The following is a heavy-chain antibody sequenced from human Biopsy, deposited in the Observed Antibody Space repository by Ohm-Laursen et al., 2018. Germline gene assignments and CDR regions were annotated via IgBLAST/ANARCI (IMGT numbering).Heavy chain of an antibody. D-gene: IGHD6-13*01. CDR2: IFYSGST. Sequence: TLSLTCTVSGGSITISSYYWGWIRQPPGKGLEWIANIFYSGSTFYNPSLKSRVTMSVDTSKNQFPLILSSMTAADTAVYYCAREPRIAAVAYFDPWGQGTLVTVSS. CDR1: GGSITISSYY. CDR3: AREPRIAAVAYFDP. J-gene: IGHJ5*02. V-gene: IGHV4-39*06.